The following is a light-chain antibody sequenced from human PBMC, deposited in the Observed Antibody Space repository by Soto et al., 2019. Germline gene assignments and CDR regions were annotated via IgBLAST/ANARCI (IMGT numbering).Light chain of an antibody. V-gene: IGLV2-14*01. CDR3: NSYSSTSHVV. CDR1: SSDVGGYNS. J-gene: IGLJ2*01. Sequence: QSALTQPASVSGSPGQSITISCTGNSSDVGGYNSVSWYQQHPGKAPKLMIYEVTNRPSGVSNRFSGSQSGNTASLTISGLQAEDEAYYYCNSYSSTSHVVFGGGTKLTVL. CDR2: EVT.